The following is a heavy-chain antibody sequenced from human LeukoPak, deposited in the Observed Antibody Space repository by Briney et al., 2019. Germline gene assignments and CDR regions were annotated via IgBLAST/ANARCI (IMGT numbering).Heavy chain of an antibody. D-gene: IGHD1-26*01. V-gene: IGHV1-2*02. J-gene: IGHJ6*03. CDR3: ARAVLGGPTVYYNYYHMDV. Sequence: ASAKVSCKASGYTFTGYYMHWVRQAPGQGLEWMGWINPNSGGTNYAQKFQGRVTMTRDTSISTAYMELRSLRSDDTAVYFCARAVLGGPTVYYNYYHMDVWGKGTTVTISS. CDR1: GYTFTGYY. CDR2: INPNSGGT.